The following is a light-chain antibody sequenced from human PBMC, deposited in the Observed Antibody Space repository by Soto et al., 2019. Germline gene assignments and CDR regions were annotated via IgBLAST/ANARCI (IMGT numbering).Light chain of an antibody. Sequence: QSVLTKPPSVSGAPGQRVTISCTGSSSNIGAGYDVHWYQQLPGTAPKLLVHGNTDRPSGVPDRFSGSKSGTSASLAITGLQAEDEADYYCQSYDSSLSGWLFGGGTQLTVL. CDR3: QSYDSSLSGWL. CDR2: GNT. J-gene: IGLJ2*01. CDR1: SSNIGAGYD. V-gene: IGLV1-40*01.